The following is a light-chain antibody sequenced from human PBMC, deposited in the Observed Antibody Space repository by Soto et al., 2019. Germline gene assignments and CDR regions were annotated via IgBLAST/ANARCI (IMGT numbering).Light chain of an antibody. V-gene: IGKV3-20*01. Sequence: DIVLTQSPGTLSLSPGERATLSCSASQSVGASRLAWYQQKPGQAPRLLIYGASNRATGIPDRFSGSGSGTEFTLTISSLQPEDSAVYYCQQYGTLITFGQGTRLEIK. J-gene: IGKJ5*01. CDR3: QQYGTLIT. CDR1: QSVGASR. CDR2: GAS.